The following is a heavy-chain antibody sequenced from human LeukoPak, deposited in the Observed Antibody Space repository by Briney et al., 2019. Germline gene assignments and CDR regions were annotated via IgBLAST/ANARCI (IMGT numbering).Heavy chain of an antibody. Sequence: SVKVSCKASGGTFSSYAISWVRQAPGQGLEWMGGIIPIFGTANYAQKFQGRVTITADKSTSTAYMELSSLRSEDTAVYYCARSNCSSTSCSDYWGQGTLVTVSS. CDR2: IIPIFGTA. V-gene: IGHV1-69*06. CDR3: ARSNCSSTSCSDY. J-gene: IGHJ4*02. D-gene: IGHD2-2*01. CDR1: GGTFSSYA.